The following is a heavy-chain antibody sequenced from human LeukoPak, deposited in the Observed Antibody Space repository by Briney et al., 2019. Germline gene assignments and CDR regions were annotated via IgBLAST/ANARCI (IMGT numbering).Heavy chain of an antibody. CDR3: ASSSWAYYYYYYYMDV. V-gene: IGHV4-61*01. CDR2: IYYSGST. Sequence: SETLSHTPTLSGGSLSSGSYYWSWIRQPPRKGLGWLGYIYYSGSTNYNPSLRSRVTISVDTSKNQFSLKLSSVTAADTAVYYCASSSWAYYYYYYYMDVWGKGTTVTVSS. J-gene: IGHJ6*03. D-gene: IGHD6-6*01. CDR1: GGSLSSGSYY.